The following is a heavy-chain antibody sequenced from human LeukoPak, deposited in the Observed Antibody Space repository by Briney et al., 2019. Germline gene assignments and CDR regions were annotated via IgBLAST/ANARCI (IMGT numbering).Heavy chain of an antibody. Sequence: PSETLSLTCTVSGGSFSSGSYYWCWIRQPPGKGLEWIGYFYYSGSTNYNPSLKSRVTISVDTSKNQFSLKLSSVTAADTAVYYCARVVGPARRGVDYWGQGTLVTVSS. V-gene: IGHV4-61*01. J-gene: IGHJ4*02. D-gene: IGHD2-2*01. CDR3: ARVVGPARRGVDY. CDR1: GGSFSSGSYY. CDR2: FYYSGST.